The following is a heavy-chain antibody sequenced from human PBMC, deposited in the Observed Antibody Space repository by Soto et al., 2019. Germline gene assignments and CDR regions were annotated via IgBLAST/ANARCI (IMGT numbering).Heavy chain of an antibody. CDR3: ARGRGYCRGGSSYVYYYYYMDV. D-gene: IGHD2-15*01. V-gene: IGHV4-59*01. Sequence: QVQLQESGPGLVKPSETLSLTCTVSGGSISSYYWSWIRQPPGKGLEWIGYIYYSGSTNYNPSLRSRVTLPVDTPKNQFPLKLSFVPVAAPAVYYCARGRGYCRGGSSYVYYYYYMDVWGKGTTVTVSS. CDR1: GGSISSYY. CDR2: IYYSGST. J-gene: IGHJ6*03.